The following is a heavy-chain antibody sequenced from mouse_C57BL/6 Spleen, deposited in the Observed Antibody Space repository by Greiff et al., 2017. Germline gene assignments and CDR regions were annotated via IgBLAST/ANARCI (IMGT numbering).Heavy chain of an antibody. Sequence: VQLVESGAELMKPGASVKLSCKASGYTFTGYWIEWVKQSPGHGLEWIGEILPGSGSTNYTEKFKGQATFTADTSSNTAYMQLRSLTSEDSAIDYSARWNWARSVLAYWGQGTLVTVSA. V-gene: IGHV1-9*01. CDR3: ARWNWARSVLAY. D-gene: IGHD4-1*01. CDR1: GYTFTGYW. J-gene: IGHJ3*01. CDR2: ILPGSGST.